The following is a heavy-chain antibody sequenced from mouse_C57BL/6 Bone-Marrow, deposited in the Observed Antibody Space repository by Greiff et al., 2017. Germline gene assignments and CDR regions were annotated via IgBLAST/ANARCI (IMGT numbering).Heavy chain of an antibody. CDR1: GYAFSSSW. D-gene: IGHD2-2*01. J-gene: IGHJ1*03. CDR3: ARWLPRYCDV. CDR2: IYPGDGDT. Sequence: VQLQQSGAELVKPGASVKISCKASGYAFSSSWMNWVKQRPGKGLEWIGQIYPGDGDTNYNGKFKGKATLTAAKSSSTAYMQLSSLTSEDAAVYFCARWLPRYCDVGGTGTTVTVSS. V-gene: IGHV1-80*01.